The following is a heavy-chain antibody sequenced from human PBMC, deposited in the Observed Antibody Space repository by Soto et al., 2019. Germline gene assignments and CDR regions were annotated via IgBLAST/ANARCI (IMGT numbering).Heavy chain of an antibody. D-gene: IGHD1-26*01. CDR2: IYDGGNS. V-gene: IGHV4-39*02. Sequence: QLQLQESGPGLVKPSETLSLTCTVSGGSISSSTSYWGWVRQPPGKGMEWIATIYDGGNSHYHPSLTSPVTIPGALCKHHLSPRLSAVTGADTAVDYFASLSSGSPLPSFDYRGQRTLVSVSP. CDR3: ASLSSGSPLPSFDY. CDR1: GGSISSSTSY. J-gene: IGHJ4*02.